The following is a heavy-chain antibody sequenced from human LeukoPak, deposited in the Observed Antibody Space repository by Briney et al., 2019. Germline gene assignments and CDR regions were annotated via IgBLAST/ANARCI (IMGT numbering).Heavy chain of an antibody. CDR3: ARDWADYYGSGSYGDYYYGMDV. CDR1: GHTFTGYY. D-gene: IGHD3-10*01. Sequence: ASVKVSCRASGHTFTGYYMHWVRQAPGQGLEWMGWINPNSGGTNYAQKFQGWVTMTRDTSISTAYMELSRLRSDDTAVYYCARDWADYYGSGSYGDYYYGMDVWGQGTTVTVSS. J-gene: IGHJ6*02. V-gene: IGHV1-2*04. CDR2: INPNSGGT.